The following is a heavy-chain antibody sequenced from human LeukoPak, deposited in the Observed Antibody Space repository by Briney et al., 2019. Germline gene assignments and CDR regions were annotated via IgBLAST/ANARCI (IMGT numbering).Heavy chain of an antibody. CDR1: GYTFTSYG. J-gene: IGHJ3*02. CDR2: ISAYNDNT. D-gene: IGHD6-13*01. V-gene: IGHV1-18*01. Sequence: GASVKVSCKASGYTFTSYGISWVRQAPGQGLEWMGWISAYNDNTNYAQKLQGRVTMTTDTSTSTAYMELRSLRSDDTAVYYCARGASSSSWHDAFDIWGQGTMVTVSS. CDR3: ARGASSSSWHDAFDI.